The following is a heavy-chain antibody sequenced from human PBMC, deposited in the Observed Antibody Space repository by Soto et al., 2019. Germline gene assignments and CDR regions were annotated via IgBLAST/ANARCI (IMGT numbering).Heavy chain of an antibody. V-gene: IGHV4-4*02. CDR3: ARDRLGIANDAFDI. CDR2: IYHSGST. CDR1: GGSISSSNW. D-gene: IGHD2-21*01. J-gene: IGHJ3*02. Sequence: SETLSLTCAVSGGSISSSNWWSWVRQPPGKGLEWIGEIYHSGSTNYNPSLKSRVTISVDKSKNQFSLKLSSVTAADSAVYYCARDRLGIANDAFDIWGQGTMVTVSS.